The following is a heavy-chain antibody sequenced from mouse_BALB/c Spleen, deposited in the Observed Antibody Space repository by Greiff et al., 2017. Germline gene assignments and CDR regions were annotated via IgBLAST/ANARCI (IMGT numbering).Heavy chain of an antibody. Sequence: VKLMESGAELMKPGASVKISCKATGYTFSSYWIEWVKQRPGHGLEWIGEILPGSGSTNYNEKFKGKATFTADTSSNTAYMQLSSLTSEDSAVYYCARVTATRAMDYWGQGTSVTVSS. V-gene: IGHV1-9*01. CDR3: ARVTATRAMDY. J-gene: IGHJ4*01. CDR1: GYTFSSYW. D-gene: IGHD1-2*01. CDR2: ILPGSGST.